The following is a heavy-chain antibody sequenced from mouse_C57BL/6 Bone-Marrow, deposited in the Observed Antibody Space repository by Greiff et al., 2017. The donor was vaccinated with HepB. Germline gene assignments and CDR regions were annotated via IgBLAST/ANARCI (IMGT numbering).Heavy chain of an antibody. D-gene: IGHD2-12*01. CDR1: GFTFSDYG. V-gene: IGHV5-17*01. CDR3: ARGRRAAWFAY. CDR2: ISSGSSTI. J-gene: IGHJ3*01. Sequence: EVQLVESGGGLVKPGGSLKLSCAASGFTFSDYGMHWVRQAPEKGLEWVAYISSGSSTIYYADTVKGRFTISRDNAKNTLFLQMTSLRSEDTAMYYCARGRRAAWFAYWGQGTLVTVSA.